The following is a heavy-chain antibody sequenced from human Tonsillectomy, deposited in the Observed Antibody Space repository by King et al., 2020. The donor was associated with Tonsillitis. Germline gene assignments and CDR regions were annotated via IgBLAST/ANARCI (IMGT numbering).Heavy chain of an antibody. D-gene: IGHD6-19*01. J-gene: IGHJ4*02. V-gene: IGHV4-39*01. CDR3: ARYVSGSFDY. CDR2: MYSSGII. Sequence: QLQESGPGVVKPSETLSLNCTVSGGSISSGDHYWAWIRQPPGKGLEWIAYMYSSGIIFYNPSLKRRRTISGVTSENQFSLKLSSVTAADTAVYFCARYVSGSFDYWGQGALVTVSS. CDR1: GGSISSGDHY.